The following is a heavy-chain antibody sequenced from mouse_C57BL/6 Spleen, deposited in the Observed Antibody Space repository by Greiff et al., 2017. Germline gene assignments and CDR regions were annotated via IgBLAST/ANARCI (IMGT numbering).Heavy chain of an antibody. V-gene: IGHV5-17*01. J-gene: IGHJ3*01. CDR1: GFTFSDYG. D-gene: IGHD2-1*01. Sequence: EVKLMESGGGLVKPGGSLKLSCAASGFTFSDYGMHWVRQAPEKGLEWVAYISSGSSTIYYADTVKGRFTISRDNAKNTLFLQMTSLRSEDTAMYYCARGRGYYGNYEFAYWGQGTLVTVSA. CDR2: ISSGSSTI. CDR3: ARGRGYYGNYEFAY.